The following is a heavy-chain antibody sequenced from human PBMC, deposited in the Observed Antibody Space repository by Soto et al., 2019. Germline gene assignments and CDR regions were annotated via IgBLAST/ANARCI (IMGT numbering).Heavy chain of an antibody. Sequence: GGSLRLSCAASGFTFSSYAMSWVRQAPGKGLEWVSAISGSGGSTYYADSVKGRFTISRDNSKNTLYLQMNSLRAEETAVYYCAKGTSEMVRASDYWGQGTLVTVSS. CDR1: GFTFSSYA. V-gene: IGHV3-23*01. D-gene: IGHD3-10*01. CDR2: ISGSGGST. CDR3: AKGTSEMVRASDY. J-gene: IGHJ4*02.